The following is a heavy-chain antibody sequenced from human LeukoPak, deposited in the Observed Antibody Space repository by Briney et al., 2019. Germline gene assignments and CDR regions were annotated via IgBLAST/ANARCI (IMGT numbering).Heavy chain of an antibody. D-gene: IGHD3-10*01. J-gene: IGHJ6*03. CDR2: IKQDGSER. CDR3: AREFLMVRGDIIYYYMDV. CDR1: GFTFSNYW. V-gene: IGHV3-7*01. Sequence: GGSLRLSCAASGFTFSNYWMTWVRQAPGKGLEWVANIKQDGSERYYVDSVKGRFTISRDNAKNSLYLQMNSLRADDTAVYYCAREFLMVRGDIIYYYMDVWDKGTTVTISS.